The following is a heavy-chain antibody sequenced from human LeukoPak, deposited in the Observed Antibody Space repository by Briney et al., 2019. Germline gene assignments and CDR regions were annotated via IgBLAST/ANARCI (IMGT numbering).Heavy chain of an antibody. Sequence: ASVKVSCKASGYTFTGYYMHWVRQAPGQGLEWMGWINPNSGGTNYAQKFQGWVTMTRDTSISTAYMELSRLRSDDTAVYYCARDPGPQFYGDYGGAPLTDYGMDVWGQGTTVTVSS. D-gene: IGHD4-17*01. CDR3: ARDPGPQFYGDYGGAPLTDYGMDV. CDR2: INPNSGGT. CDR1: GYTFTGYY. V-gene: IGHV1-2*04. J-gene: IGHJ6*02.